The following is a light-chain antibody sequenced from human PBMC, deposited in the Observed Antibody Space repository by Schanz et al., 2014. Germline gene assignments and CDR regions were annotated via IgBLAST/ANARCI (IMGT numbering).Light chain of an antibody. CDR1: SSNIGARYD. J-gene: IGLJ3*02. Sequence: QSVLTQPPSVSGAPGQRVTISCTGSSSNIGARYDVHWYQQLPGTAPRLLIYGNTNRPSGVPDRFSGSKSGTSASLAITGLQAEDEADYYCAAWDDSLNGPVFGGGTKLTVL. V-gene: IGLV1-40*01. CDR2: GNT. CDR3: AAWDDSLNGPV.